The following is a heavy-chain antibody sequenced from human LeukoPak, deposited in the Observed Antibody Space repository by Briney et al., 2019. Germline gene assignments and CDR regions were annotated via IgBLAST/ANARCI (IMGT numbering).Heavy chain of an antibody. CDR3: AKTMKYYYYGMDV. D-gene: IGHD3-22*01. CDR2: ISYDGSNK. CDR1: GFTFSSYG. V-gene: IGHV3-30*18. J-gene: IGHJ6*02. Sequence: PGGSLRLSCAASGFTFSSYGMHWVRQAPGKGLEWVAVISYDGSNKYYADSVEGRFTISRDNSKNTLYLQMNSLRAEDTAVYYCAKTMKYYYYGMDVWGQGTTVTVSS.